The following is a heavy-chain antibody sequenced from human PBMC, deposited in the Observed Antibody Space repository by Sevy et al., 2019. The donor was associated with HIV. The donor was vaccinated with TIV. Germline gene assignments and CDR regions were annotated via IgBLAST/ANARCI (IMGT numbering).Heavy chain of an antibody. Sequence: GGSLRLSCAASGFTFSNAWMNWVRQTPGKGLEWVGRIKSKTDGGTTNYAAPVKGRFTISRDDSKNTLYLQMNSLNTGVAAVYYGTTALPYRNCISTSCYVSTNDYWGQGTLVTVSS. D-gene: IGHD2-2*01. CDR1: GFTFSNAW. V-gene: IGHV3-15*07. CDR3: TTALPYRNCISTSCYVSTNDY. J-gene: IGHJ4*02. CDR2: IKSKTDGGTT.